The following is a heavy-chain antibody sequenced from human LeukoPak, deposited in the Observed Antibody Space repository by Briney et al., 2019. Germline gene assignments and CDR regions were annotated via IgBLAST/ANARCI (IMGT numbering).Heavy chain of an antibody. CDR1: GYTFTGYY. J-gene: IGHJ4*02. Sequence: ASVKVSCKASGYTFTGYYMHWVRQAPGQGLEWMGWINPNSDGTNYAQKFQGRVTMTRDTSISTAYMELSRLRSDDTAVYYCARDGEYCSGGSCYVYFDYWGQGTLVTVSS. V-gene: IGHV1-2*02. CDR2: INPNSDGT. D-gene: IGHD2-15*01. CDR3: ARDGEYCSGGSCYVYFDY.